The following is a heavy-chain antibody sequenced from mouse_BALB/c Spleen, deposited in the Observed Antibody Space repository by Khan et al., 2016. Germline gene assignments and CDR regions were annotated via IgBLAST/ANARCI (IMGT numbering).Heavy chain of an antibody. CDR2: INPDTITI. J-gene: IGHJ2*01. D-gene: IGHD2-1*01. CDR1: GFDFSRFW. CDR3: GRGNYVPGSLDY. Sequence: EVKLLESGGGLVQPGGSLKLSCAASGFDFSRFWMSWVRQAPGKGLEWIGEINPDTITIDYPPSLKDKFIISRDNAKNTLYLQMSKVISEDTALYYCGRGNYVPGSLDYWGQGTTLTVAS. V-gene: IGHV4-1*02.